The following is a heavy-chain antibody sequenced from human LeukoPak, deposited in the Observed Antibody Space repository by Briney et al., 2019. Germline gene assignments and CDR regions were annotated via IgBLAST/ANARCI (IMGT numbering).Heavy chain of an antibody. D-gene: IGHD2-15*01. Sequence: PGGSLRLSCAASGFIVSSNYMSWVRQAPGKGLEWVSSINAFGARTYYADSVKGRFTISRDNSKNTLYLQMNSLRAEDTALYYCAKVALGYCSGSSCYYFDYGGQGTLVTVSS. CDR3: AKVALGYCSGSSCYYFDY. CDR1: GFIVSSNY. J-gene: IGHJ4*02. CDR2: INAFGART. V-gene: IGHV3-23*01.